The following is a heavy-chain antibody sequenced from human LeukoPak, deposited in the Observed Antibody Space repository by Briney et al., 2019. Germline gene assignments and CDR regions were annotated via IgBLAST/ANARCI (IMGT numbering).Heavy chain of an antibody. CDR3: ARRGTSSSWAHFDY. CDR2: IKQDGSEK. D-gene: IGHD6-13*01. Sequence: GSLRLSCAASGFTFSSYWMTWVRQAPGKGLEWVAKIKQDGSEKYYVDSVKGRFTISRDNAKNSLYLQMNSLGAEDTAVYYCARRGTSSSWAHFDYWGQGTLVTVSS. CDR1: GFTFSSYW. J-gene: IGHJ4*02. V-gene: IGHV3-7*05.